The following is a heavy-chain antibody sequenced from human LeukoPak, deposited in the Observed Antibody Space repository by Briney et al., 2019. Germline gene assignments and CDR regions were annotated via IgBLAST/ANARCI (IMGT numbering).Heavy chain of an antibody. CDR2: IKQDGSEK. J-gene: IGHJ4*02. V-gene: IGHV3-7*01. Sequence: GGSLRLSCAASGFTFSSYWMSWVRQAPGKGLEWVANIKQDGSEKYYVDSVKGRFTISRDNAKNSLYLQMNSLRAEDTAVYYCARSRRDIVVVPAAPGDYWGQGTLVTVSS. CDR3: ARSRRDIVVVPAAPGDY. D-gene: IGHD2-2*01. CDR1: GFTFSSYW.